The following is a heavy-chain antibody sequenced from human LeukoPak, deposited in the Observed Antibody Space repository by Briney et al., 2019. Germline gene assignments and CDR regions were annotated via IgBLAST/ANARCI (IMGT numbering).Heavy chain of an antibody. Sequence: ASVKVSCKASGGTFSSYAISWVRQAPGQGLEWMGWINPKSGDTNSAQNFQGRVTMTRDTFINTVCMQLHRLRFDDTAVYYCARDGPGQKSNFDFWGQGTLVTVSS. CDR3: ARDGPGQKSNFDF. CDR2: INPKSGDT. J-gene: IGHJ4*02. V-gene: IGHV1-2*02. CDR1: GGTFSSYA.